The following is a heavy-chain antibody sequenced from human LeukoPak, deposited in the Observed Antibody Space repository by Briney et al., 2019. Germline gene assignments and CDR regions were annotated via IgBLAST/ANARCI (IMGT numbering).Heavy chain of an antibody. V-gene: IGHV3-21*01. CDR1: GFTFSSYS. D-gene: IGHD6-19*01. CDR3: ARDLLVAGTADY. Sequence: GGSLRLSCAASGFTFSSYSMNWVRQAPGKGLEWVSSISSSSYIYYADSVKGRFTISRDNAKNSLYLQMSSLRAEDTAVYYCARDLLVAGTADYWGQGTLVTVSS. CDR2: ISSSSYI. J-gene: IGHJ4*02.